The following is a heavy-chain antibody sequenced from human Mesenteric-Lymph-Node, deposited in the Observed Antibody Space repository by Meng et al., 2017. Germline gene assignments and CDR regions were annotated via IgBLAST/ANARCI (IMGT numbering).Heavy chain of an antibody. V-gene: IGHV4-39*01. CDR3: ARIAVAGTFDY. D-gene: IGHD6-19*01. CDR2: IYYSGST. Sequence: QRQLQESGPGRVKPAETRSRTCTVSGGSISSSSYYWGWIRQPPGKGLEWIGSIYYSGSTYYNPSLKSRVTISVDTSKNQFSLKLSSVTAADTAVYYCARIAVAGTFDYWGQGTLVTVSS. J-gene: IGHJ4*02. CDR1: GGSISSSSYY.